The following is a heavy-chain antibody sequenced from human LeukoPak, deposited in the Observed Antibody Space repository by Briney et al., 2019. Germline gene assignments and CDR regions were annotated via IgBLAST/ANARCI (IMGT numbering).Heavy chain of an antibody. CDR2: ISSSSSYI. D-gene: IGHD3-22*01. V-gene: IGHV3-21*01. CDR3: ARPMKASYDAFDI. CDR1: GCTFSSYS. Sequence: GGSLRLSCAASGCTFSSYSMNWVRQAPGKGLEWVSSISSSSSYIYYADSVKGRFTISRDNAKNSLYLQMNSLRAEDTAVYYCARPMKASYDAFDIWGQGTMVTVSS. J-gene: IGHJ3*02.